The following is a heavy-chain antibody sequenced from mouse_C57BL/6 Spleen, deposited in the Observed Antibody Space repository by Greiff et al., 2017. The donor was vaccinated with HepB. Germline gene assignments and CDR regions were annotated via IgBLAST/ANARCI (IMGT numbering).Heavy chain of an antibody. CDR2: IDPEDGET. V-gene: IGHV14-2*01. CDR3: ARGDYDYFYFDY. CDR1: GFNIKDYY. J-gene: IGHJ2*01. D-gene: IGHD2-4*01. Sequence: EVQLQQSGAELVKPGASVKLSCTASGFNIKDYYMHWVKQRTEQGLEWIGRIDPEDGETKYAPQFQGKATITADTSSNTAYLQLSSLTSDDTAVYYCARGDYDYFYFDYWGQGTTLTVSA.